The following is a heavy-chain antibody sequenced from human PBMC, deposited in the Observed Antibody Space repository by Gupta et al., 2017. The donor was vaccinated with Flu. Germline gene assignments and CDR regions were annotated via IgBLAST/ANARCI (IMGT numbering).Heavy chain of an antibody. Sequence: EVQLVESGGGLVQPGRSLRLSCAASGFTFDDYAMHWVRQVPGKGLEWVSGINWNSGSINYADSVKGRFTISRDNAKNSLYLQMNSLRTEDTALYYCAKVQGVREYYYYYMDVWGKGTTVTVSS. CDR3: AKVQGVREYYYYYMDV. V-gene: IGHV3-9*01. CDR1: GFTFDDYA. J-gene: IGHJ6*03. D-gene: IGHD3-10*01. CDR2: INWNSGSI.